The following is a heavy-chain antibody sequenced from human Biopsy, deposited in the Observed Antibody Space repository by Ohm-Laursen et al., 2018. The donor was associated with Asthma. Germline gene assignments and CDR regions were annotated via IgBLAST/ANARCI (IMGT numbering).Heavy chain of an antibody. D-gene: IGHD4-23*01. J-gene: IGHJ3*02. CDR1: GFTVSTNG. V-gene: IGHV3-53*01. CDR2: IYSGGGT. Sequence: SLRLSCSASGFTVSTNGMSWVRQPPGKGLEWVSVIYSGGGTYYADSVQGRVTISRDNSKNTLSLQMNSLRAEDTAVYYCVRAYGGSFFSGSFDIWGQGTVVTVSS. CDR3: VRAYGGSFFSGSFDI.